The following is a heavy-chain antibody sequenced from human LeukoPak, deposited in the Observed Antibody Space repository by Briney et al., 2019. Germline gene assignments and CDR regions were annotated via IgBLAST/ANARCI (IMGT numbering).Heavy chain of an antibody. CDR1: GFTFSSYS. V-gene: IGHV3-21*01. CDR3: ARDILYSEYAFDI. CDR2: ISSSSSYI. D-gene: IGHD3-9*01. J-gene: IGHJ3*02. Sequence: PGGSLRLSCAASGFTFSSYSMNWVRQAPGKGLEWVSSISSSSSYIYYADSVKGRFTISRDNAKNSLYLQMNSLRAEDTAVYYCARDILYSEYAFDIWGQGTTVTVSS.